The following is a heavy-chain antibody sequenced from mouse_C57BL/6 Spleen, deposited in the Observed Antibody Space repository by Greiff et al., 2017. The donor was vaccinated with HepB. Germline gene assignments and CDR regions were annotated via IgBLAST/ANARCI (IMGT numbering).Heavy chain of an antibody. V-gene: IGHV6-3*01. J-gene: IGHJ3*01. Sequence: EVHLVESGGGLVQPGGSMKLSCVASGFTFSNYWMNWVRQSPEKGLEWVAQIRLKSDNYATHYAESVKGRFTISRDASKSSVYLQMNTVRSEDTGIYYCTGLSRGFAYWGQGTLVTVSA. CDR2: IRLKSDNYAT. CDR3: TGLSRGFAY. CDR1: GFTFSNYW. D-gene: IGHD3-1*01.